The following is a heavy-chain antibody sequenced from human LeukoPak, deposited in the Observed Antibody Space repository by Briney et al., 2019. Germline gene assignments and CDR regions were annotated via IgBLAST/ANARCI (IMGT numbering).Heavy chain of an antibody. CDR3: AREKGITMIVVVTPLDV. V-gene: IGHV3-48*04. Sequence: PGGSLRLSCAASGFTFSSYSMNWVRQAPGKGLEWVSYISSSSSTIYYADSVKGRFTISRDNAKNSLYLQMNSLRAEDTAVYYCAREKGITMIVVVTPLDVWGQGTTVTVSS. CDR2: ISSSSSTI. D-gene: IGHD3-22*01. CDR1: GFTFSSYS. J-gene: IGHJ6*02.